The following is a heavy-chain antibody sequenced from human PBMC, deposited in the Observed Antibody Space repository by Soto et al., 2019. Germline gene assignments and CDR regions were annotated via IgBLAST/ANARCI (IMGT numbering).Heavy chain of an antibody. J-gene: IGHJ6*02. D-gene: IGHD2-15*01. Sequence: EVQLLESGGGLVQPGGSLRLSCAASGFTFTNYAMSWVRQAPGKGLEWVSTISGSGATKHYADSVKGRFTISRDNGKDSLYLQMNSLRDEDTAVYFCARCSRNSCYSYGVDVWGQGATVTVSS. CDR2: ISGSGATK. V-gene: IGHV3-23*01. CDR1: GFTFTNYA. CDR3: ARCSRNSCYSYGVDV.